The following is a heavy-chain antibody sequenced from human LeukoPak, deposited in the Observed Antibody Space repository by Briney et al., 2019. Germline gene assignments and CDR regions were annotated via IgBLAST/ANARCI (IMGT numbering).Heavy chain of an antibody. Sequence: GGSLRLSCAASGFTFSDYYMSWIRQAPGKGPEWVSYISSSGSTVYYADSVKGRFTMSRDNAKNSLYLQMNSLRAEDTDVYYCARDYYNWNYLDYWGQGTLVTVSS. J-gene: IGHJ4*02. CDR2: ISSSGSTV. V-gene: IGHV3-11*01. D-gene: IGHD1-20*01. CDR3: ARDYYNWNYLDY. CDR1: GFTFSDYY.